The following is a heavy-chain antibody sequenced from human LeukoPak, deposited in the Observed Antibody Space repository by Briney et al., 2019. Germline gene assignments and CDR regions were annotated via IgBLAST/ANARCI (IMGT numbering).Heavy chain of an antibody. CDR2: INHSGST. J-gene: IGHJ6*03. V-gene: IGHV4-39*07. D-gene: IGHD5-18*01. CDR3: ARGVGYSYGTYYYYMDV. Sequence: LSLTCTVSGGSISSSSYYWGWIRQPPGKGLEWIGEINHSGSTNYNPSLKSRVTISVDTSKNQFSLKLSSVTAADTAVYYCARGVGYSYGTYYYYMDVWGKGTTVTVSS. CDR1: GGSISSSSYY.